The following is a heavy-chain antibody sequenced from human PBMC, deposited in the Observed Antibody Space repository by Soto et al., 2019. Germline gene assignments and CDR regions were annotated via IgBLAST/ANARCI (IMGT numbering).Heavy chain of an antibody. CDR2: IYNSGTT. Sequence: QVQLQESGPGLVKPSETLSLTCTVSGGSITRGGYYWSWIRQHPGKGLEWIGYIYNSGTTYYNPSLKSRVTASVETSKNHFSLTLTSVTAAHTAVYYCARDPAPWGQGTLVTVSS. J-gene: IGHJ5*02. V-gene: IGHV4-31*03. CDR3: ARDPAP. CDR1: GGSITRGGYY.